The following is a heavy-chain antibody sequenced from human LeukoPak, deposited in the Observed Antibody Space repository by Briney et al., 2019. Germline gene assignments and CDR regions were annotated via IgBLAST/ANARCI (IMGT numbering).Heavy chain of an antibody. CDR1: GGSISSYF. CDR3: ARVGLDRELPLE. Sequence: SETLSLTCTVSGGSISSYFWSWIRQPPGKGLEWIGYIYYSGSTNYNPSLKSRVTISVDPSNNQFSLRLSSVTAADTAVYYCARVGLDRELPLEWGQGTLVTVSS. D-gene: IGHD1-26*01. CDR2: IYYSGST. J-gene: IGHJ4*02. V-gene: IGHV4-59*01.